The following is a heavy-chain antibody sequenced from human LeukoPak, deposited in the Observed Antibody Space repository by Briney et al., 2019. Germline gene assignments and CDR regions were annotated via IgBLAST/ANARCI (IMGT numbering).Heavy chain of an antibody. CDR3: AKEGSSGWYDYYGLEV. CDR2: TNGGGDDT. D-gene: IGHD6-19*01. J-gene: IGHJ6*02. CDR1: GFTFSSYA. Sequence: GGSLRLSCAASGFTFSSYAMSWVRQAPGKGPEWVSVTNGGGDDTYYADSVKGRFTISRDNSKHTLYLQMTSLGVGDTAVYYCAKEGSSGWYDYYGLEVWGQGTTVTVSS. V-gene: IGHV3-23*01.